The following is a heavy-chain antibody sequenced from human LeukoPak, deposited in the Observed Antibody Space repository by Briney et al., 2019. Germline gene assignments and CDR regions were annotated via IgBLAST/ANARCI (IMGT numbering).Heavy chain of an antibody. CDR3: ATLGAAEGWYFDL. V-gene: IGHV1-24*01. J-gene: IGHJ2*01. CDR1: GYTLTELS. CDR2: FDPEDGET. Sequence: ASVKVSSKVSGYTLTELSMHWVRQAPGKGLEWMGGFDPEDGETIYAQKFQGRVTMTEDTSTDTAYMELSSLRSEDTAVYYCATLGAAEGWYFDLWGRGTLVTVSS. D-gene: IGHD4/OR15-4a*01.